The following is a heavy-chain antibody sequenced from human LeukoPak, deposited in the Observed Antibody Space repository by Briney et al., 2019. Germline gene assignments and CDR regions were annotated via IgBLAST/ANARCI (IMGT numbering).Heavy chain of an antibody. V-gene: IGHV4-39*07. CDR2: IYYSGST. Sequence: SETLSLTCTVSGGSISSSSYYWGWIRQPPGKGLEWIGSIYYSGSTYYNPSLKSRVTISVDTSKNQFSLKLSSVTAADTAVYYCARDKRDIVVVPAAIRGWFDPWGQGTLVTVSS. D-gene: IGHD2-2*01. J-gene: IGHJ5*02. CDR3: ARDKRDIVVVPAAIRGWFDP. CDR1: GGSISSSSYY.